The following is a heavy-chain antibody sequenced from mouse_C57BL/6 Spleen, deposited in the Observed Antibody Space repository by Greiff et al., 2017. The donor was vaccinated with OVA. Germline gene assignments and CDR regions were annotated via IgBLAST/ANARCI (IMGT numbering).Heavy chain of an antibody. CDR3: TRDRRDGYAMDY. Sequence: EVNVVESGEGLVKPGGSLKLSCAASGFTFSSYAMSWVRQTPETRLEWVAYISSGGDYISYADTVKGTFTISRDNARNTLYLQMSSLKSEDTAMYYCTRDRRDGYAMDYGGQGTSVTVSS. CDR1: GFTFSSYA. CDR2: ISSGGDYI. V-gene: IGHV5-9-1*02. J-gene: IGHJ4*01. D-gene: IGHD3-3*01.